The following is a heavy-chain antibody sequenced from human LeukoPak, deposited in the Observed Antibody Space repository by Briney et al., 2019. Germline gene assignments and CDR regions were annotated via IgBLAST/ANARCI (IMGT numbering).Heavy chain of an antibody. Sequence: SETLSLTCTVSGGSISSYHWSWIRQPPGKGLEWIGYIYHSGSTNYNPSLKSRVTMSVDTSKNQFSLKLRSVTAADTAVYYCANGGYCSVTSCYPKWFGPWGQGTLVTVSS. J-gene: IGHJ5*02. D-gene: IGHD2-2*01. V-gene: IGHV4-59*01. CDR3: ANGGYCSVTSCYPKWFGP. CDR1: GGSISSYH. CDR2: IYHSGST.